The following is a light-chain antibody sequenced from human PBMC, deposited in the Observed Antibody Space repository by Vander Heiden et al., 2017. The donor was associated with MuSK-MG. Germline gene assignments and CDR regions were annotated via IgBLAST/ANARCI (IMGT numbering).Light chain of an antibody. CDR1: SNDIGLYNY. Sequence: QSALTQPASVSGSPGQSITLSCTGTSNDIGLYNYVSWYQQHPDKAPKLIIFEVTKRPSGVSGRFSGSKSGTTASLTSSGLQAEDEAAYYCTSFSASNTLVFGGGTRLTVL. J-gene: IGLJ3*02. V-gene: IGLV2-14*03. CDR2: EVT. CDR3: TSFSASNTLV.